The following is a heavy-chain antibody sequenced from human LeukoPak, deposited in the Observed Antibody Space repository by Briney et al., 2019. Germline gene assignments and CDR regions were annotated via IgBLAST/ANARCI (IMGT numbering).Heavy chain of an antibody. J-gene: IGHJ4*02. CDR1: GFIVSNNY. V-gene: IGHV3-66*01. Sequence: GGSLRLSCAASGFIVSNNYMSWVRQAPGMGLEWVSVIYRSGSTYYADSVEGRFTISRDNSNNTVYLQMNSLRADDTAVYYCARGSTGWSRGDYWGRGTLVTVSS. D-gene: IGHD2-2*01. CDR3: ARGSTGWSRGDY. CDR2: IYRSGST.